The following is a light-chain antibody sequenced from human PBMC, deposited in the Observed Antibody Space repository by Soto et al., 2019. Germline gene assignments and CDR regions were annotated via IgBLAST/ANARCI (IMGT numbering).Light chain of an antibody. CDR2: DAS. Sequence: DIQMTQSPSTLSASVGDRVTITCRASQIISSWLAWYQQKPGKAPKLLIYDASSLETGVPSRFSGSRSGTEFTLTISSLQPEDIATYYCQQYRTFGQGTKVEIK. CDR1: QIISSW. J-gene: IGKJ1*01. V-gene: IGKV1-5*01. CDR3: QQYRT.